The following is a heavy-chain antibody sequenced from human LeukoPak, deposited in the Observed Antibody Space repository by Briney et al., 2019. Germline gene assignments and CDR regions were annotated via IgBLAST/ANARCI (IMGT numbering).Heavy chain of an antibody. CDR1: GVSITSYH. J-gene: IGHJ5*02. CDR2: ISDNGGT. D-gene: IGHD3-10*01. V-gene: IGHV4-59*08. CDR3: ARVNYRSGIYSSCFDP. Sequence: SETLSHTCSVSGVSITSYHWTWIRQPPGKGLEWIGYISDNGGTSYNPSLKSRVTMSVDTSKNQFSLKLTSVTAADTAMYYCARVNYRSGIYSSCFDPWGQGTLVTVSS.